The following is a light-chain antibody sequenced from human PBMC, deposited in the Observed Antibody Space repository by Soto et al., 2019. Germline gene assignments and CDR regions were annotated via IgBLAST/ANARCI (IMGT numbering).Light chain of an antibody. V-gene: IGKV1-33*01. Sequence: TQMTESPSSLLASVGDRGTDTCQATQDINIYLNWYQQKPGKAPNLLIYDASNLEIGVPSRFSGSGSGTHFTFTISSLQTEDIGTYYCQQYDILPITFGRGTRLEIK. CDR1: QDINIY. CDR2: DAS. J-gene: IGKJ5*01. CDR3: QQYDILPIT.